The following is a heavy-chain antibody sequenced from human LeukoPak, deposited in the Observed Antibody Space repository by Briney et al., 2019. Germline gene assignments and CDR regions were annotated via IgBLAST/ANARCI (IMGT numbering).Heavy chain of an antibody. CDR2: INHSGST. J-gene: IGHJ4*02. V-gene: IGHV4-34*01. D-gene: IGHD5-12*01. CDR3: ARGQINVDIVATIRAYYFDY. CDR1: GGSFSGYY. Sequence: SETLSLTCAVYGGSFSGYYWSWLRQPPGKGLEWIGEINHSGSTNYNPSLKSRVTISVDTSKNQFSLKLSSVTAADTAVYYCARGQINVDIVATIRAYYFDYWGQGTLVTVSS.